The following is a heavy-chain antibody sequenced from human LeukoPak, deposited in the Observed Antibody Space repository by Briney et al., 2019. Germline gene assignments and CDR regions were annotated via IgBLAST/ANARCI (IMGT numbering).Heavy chain of an antibody. CDR1: GGTFSSYA. D-gene: IGHD3-3*01. V-gene: IGHV1-69*13. Sequence: ASVKVSCKASGGTFSSYAISWVRQAPGQGLEWMGGIIPIFGTANYAQKFQGRVTITADESTSTAYMELRSLRSDDTAVYYCARDRGDYDFWSGYLGYFDYWGQGTLVTVSS. CDR3: ARDRGDYDFWSGYLGYFDY. CDR2: IIPIFGTA. J-gene: IGHJ4*02.